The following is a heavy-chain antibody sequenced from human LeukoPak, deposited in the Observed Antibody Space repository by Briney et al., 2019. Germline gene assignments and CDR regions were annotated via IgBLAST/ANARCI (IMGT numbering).Heavy chain of an antibody. CDR1: GFTFSSYT. CDR2: IISSSSYI. CDR3: ARDGSITMVRGVIAY. Sequence: GGSLRPSFAASGFTFSSYTMNWVRQAPGKGLKWFSSIISSSSYIYYADSVKGRFTISRDNAKNSLYLQMNSLRAEDTAVYYCARDGSITMVRGVIAYWGQGTLVTVSS. D-gene: IGHD3-10*01. J-gene: IGHJ4*02. V-gene: IGHV3-21*01.